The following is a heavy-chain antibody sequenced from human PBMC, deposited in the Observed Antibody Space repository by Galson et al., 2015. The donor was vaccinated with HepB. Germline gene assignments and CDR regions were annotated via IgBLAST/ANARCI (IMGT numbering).Heavy chain of an antibody. J-gene: IGHJ4*02. CDR2: FDPEDGET. Sequence: SVKVSCKVAGYSLTELSMHWVRQAPGKGLEGMGGFDPEDGETIYAQKLQGRITLTEDTSTDTAYMELSSLRSEDTAVYYCATDLGWEQRFWGQGTLVTVSS. D-gene: IGHD1/OR15-1a*01. CDR3: ATDLGWEQRF. CDR1: GYSLTELS. V-gene: IGHV1-24*01.